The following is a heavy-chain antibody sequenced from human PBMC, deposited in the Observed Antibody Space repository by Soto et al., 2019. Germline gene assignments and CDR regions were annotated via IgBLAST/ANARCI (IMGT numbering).Heavy chain of an antibody. D-gene: IGHD2-2*02. CDR1: GGSISSSIYY. J-gene: IGHJ6*02. CDR2: IYYSGIT. Sequence: PSETLSLTCTVSGGSISSSIYYWVWIRQPKGKVRDGIGSIYYSGITYYNPSLKSRVTISVDTSKNQFSLKLSSVTAADTAVYYCRVTLPAAIRASYYYYGMDVWGQGTTVTVSS. V-gene: IGHV4-39*01. CDR3: RVTLPAAIRASYYYYGMDV.